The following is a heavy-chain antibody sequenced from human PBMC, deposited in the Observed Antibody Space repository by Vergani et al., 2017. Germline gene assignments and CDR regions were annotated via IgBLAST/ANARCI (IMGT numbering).Heavy chain of an antibody. CDR1: GESITRHSYY. CDR2: IYVDGST. V-gene: IGHV4-61*02. J-gene: IGHJ4*01. D-gene: IGHD1-26*01. CDR3: VRGRYSGSSSPYYDL. Sequence: QVQLLESGPGLVKPSQTLSLTCSVSGESITRHSYYWTWIRQPAGKPLEWVGHIYVDGSTNYNPSLKSRVSISLDTSKNQLSLVLTSVTAADTAVFYCVRGRYSGSSSPYYDLWGHGTLVSVSS.